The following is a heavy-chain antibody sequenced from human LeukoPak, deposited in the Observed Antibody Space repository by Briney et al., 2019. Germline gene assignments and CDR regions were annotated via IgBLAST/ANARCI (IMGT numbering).Heavy chain of an antibody. CDR2: ISSSGRTI. Sequence: GGSLRLSCAASGFTFSSYEMHWVRQAPGKGLECVSYISSSGRTIYYADSVKGRFTISRDNSKNTLYVQMNSLRAEDTAVYYCAKEGYSRGYYSYYCMDVWGKGTTVTVSS. D-gene: IGHD6-13*01. CDR3: AKEGYSRGYYSYYCMDV. V-gene: IGHV3-48*03. J-gene: IGHJ6*03. CDR1: GFTFSSYE.